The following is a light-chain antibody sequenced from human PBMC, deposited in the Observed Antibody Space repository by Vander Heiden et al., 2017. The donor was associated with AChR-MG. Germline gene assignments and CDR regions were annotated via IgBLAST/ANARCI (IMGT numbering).Light chain of an antibody. V-gene: IGKV3-15*01. Sequence: EIVLTQSPATLSVSPGEKATLSCRASQSVSTNLAWYQQKPGQAPRLLIYSAFTTATGFPARFNGSGYGTEFTLTISSRQSEDIAVYYCHQHQLWPPWTFGQGTKVEI. CDR3: HQHQLWPPWT. CDR1: QSVSTN. CDR2: SAF. J-gene: IGKJ1*01.